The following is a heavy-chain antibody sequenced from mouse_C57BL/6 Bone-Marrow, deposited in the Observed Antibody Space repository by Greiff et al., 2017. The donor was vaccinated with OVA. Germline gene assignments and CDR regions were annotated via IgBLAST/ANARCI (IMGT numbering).Heavy chain of an antibody. D-gene: IGHD2-2*01. CDR1: GFTFSSYG. Sequence: DVQLVESGGDLVKPGGSLKLSCAASGFTFSSYGMSWVRQTPDKRLEWVATISSGGSYTYYPDSVKGRFTISRDNAKNTLYLQMSSLKSEDTAMYYCARQRVTRFAYWGQGTLVTVSA. J-gene: IGHJ3*01. CDR2: ISSGGSYT. CDR3: ARQRVTRFAY. V-gene: IGHV5-6*01.